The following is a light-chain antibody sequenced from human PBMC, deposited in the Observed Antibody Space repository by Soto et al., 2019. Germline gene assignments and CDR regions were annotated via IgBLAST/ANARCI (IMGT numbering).Light chain of an antibody. J-gene: IGKJ2*01. CDR1: QRVSSSY. Sequence: EIVLTQSPGTLSLSPGERATLSCRASQRVSSSYLAWYQQKPGQAPRLLIYGASSRATGIPDRFSGSGSGTDFTLTISRLEPEDFAVYYCQQYGSSPNTFGQGTNLEIK. CDR2: GAS. V-gene: IGKV3-20*01. CDR3: QQYGSSPNT.